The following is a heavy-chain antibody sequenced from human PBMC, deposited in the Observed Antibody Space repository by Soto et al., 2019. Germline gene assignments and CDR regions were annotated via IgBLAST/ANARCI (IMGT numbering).Heavy chain of an antibody. J-gene: IGHJ4*02. CDR1: GFPFTTYG. Sequence: QVQLVESGGGVVQPGRSLRVSCAASGFPFTTYGMHWVREGPGKGLEWVAVISYDGSNKYYADSVKGRFTISRDNSKNTLYLQMNSLRPADTALYYCVGGQYYFDYRGQGTLVTVSS. D-gene: IGHD3-10*01. CDR3: VGGQYYFDY. CDR2: ISYDGSNK. V-gene: IGHV3-30*03.